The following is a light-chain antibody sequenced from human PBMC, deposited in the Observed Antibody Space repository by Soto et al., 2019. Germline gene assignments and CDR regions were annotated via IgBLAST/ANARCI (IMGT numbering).Light chain of an antibody. V-gene: IGLV1-40*01. CDR2: GNS. CDR1: SSNIGAGYD. Sequence: TVTISCTGSSSNIGAGYDVHWYQQLPGTAPKLLIYGNSNRPSGVPDRFSGSKSGTSASLAITGLQAEDEADYYCQSYDSRLSAYYVFGTGTKVTVL. J-gene: IGLJ1*01. CDR3: QSYDSRLSAYYV.